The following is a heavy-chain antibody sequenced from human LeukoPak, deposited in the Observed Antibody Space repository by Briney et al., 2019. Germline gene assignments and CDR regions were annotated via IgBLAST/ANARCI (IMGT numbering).Heavy chain of an antibody. Sequence: GGSLRLSCAASGFTFSSYAMSWVRQAPGKGLEGVSAISGSGGGTSYADSVKGWFTISRDNSKNTLYLQMNSLSAEDTAVYSCAHIGYDSIPDYWGQGTLVTVSS. J-gene: IGHJ4*02. CDR3: AHIGYDSIPDY. CDR2: ISGSGGGT. V-gene: IGHV3-23*01. D-gene: IGHD5-12*01. CDR1: GFTFSSYA.